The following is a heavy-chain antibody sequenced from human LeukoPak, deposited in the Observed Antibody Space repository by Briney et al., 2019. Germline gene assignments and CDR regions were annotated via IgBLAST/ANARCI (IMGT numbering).Heavy chain of an antibody. Sequence: GASVKVSCKASGYTFTSYGISWVRQAPGQGLEWMGWISAYNGNTNYAQKLQGRVTMTTDTSTSTAYMELRSLRSDDTAVYYCARGHDPDYGDFPEWYYGMDVWGQGTTVTVSS. CDR1: GYTFTSYG. D-gene: IGHD4-17*01. J-gene: IGHJ6*02. V-gene: IGHV1-18*01. CDR3: ARGHDPDYGDFPEWYYGMDV. CDR2: ISAYNGNT.